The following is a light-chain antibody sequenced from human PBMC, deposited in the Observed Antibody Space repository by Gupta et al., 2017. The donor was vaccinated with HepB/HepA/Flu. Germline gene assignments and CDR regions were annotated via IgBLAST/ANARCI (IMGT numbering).Light chain of an antibody. Sequence: TVLTQSPGTLSLSPGERATLSCRASQSVSRSYLAWYPQKPGQAPRLLIYGASSRATGIPDRFSGSGSGTDFTLTISRLEPEDFAVYYCQQFGSSRWTFGQGTKVEIK. V-gene: IGKV3-20*01. J-gene: IGKJ1*01. CDR1: QSVSRSY. CDR3: QQFGSSRWT. CDR2: GAS.